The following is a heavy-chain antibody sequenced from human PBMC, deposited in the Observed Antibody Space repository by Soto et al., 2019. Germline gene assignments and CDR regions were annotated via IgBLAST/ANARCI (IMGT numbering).Heavy chain of an antibody. D-gene: IGHD2-2*01. Sequence: SETLSLACTVSGGSISSGGYYWSWIRQHPGKGLEWIGYIYYSGSTYYNPSLKSRVTISVDTSKNQFSLKLSSVTAADTAVYYCARGYCSSTSCHTTFDYWGQGTLVTVSS. CDR3: ARGYCSSTSCHTTFDY. CDR2: IYYSGST. CDR1: GGSISSGGYY. J-gene: IGHJ4*02. V-gene: IGHV4-31*03.